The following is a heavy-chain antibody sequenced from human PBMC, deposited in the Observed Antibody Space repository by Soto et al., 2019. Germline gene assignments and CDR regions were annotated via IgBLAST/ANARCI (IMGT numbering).Heavy chain of an antibody. CDR1: GGSISSSNW. V-gene: IGHV4-4*02. J-gene: IGHJ5*02. CDR3: AGAYDYSSNWFDP. D-gene: IGHD4-4*01. CDR2: IYHSGST. Sequence: QVQLQESGPGLVKPSGTLSLTCAVSGGSISSSNWWSWVRQPPGKGLEWIGEIYHSGSTNYNPSLKPRVTPSLDRAKNQFSLTLSSVTAADAAVYYCAGAYDYSSNWFDPWGQGTLVTVAS.